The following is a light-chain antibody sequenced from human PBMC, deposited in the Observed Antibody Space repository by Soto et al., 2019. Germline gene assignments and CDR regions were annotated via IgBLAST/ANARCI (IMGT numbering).Light chain of an antibody. CDR2: AAS. CDR1: QGISNF. V-gene: IGKV1-27*01. J-gene: IGKJ5*01. Sequence: DIQMTQSPSSLSASVGDRVTITCRASQGISNFLAWYQQKPGKVPKLLISAASTLQSGVPSRFNGSGSGTDFNLTITNLQAEDVATYYCQKYSSVITFGQGTRLEIK. CDR3: QKYSSVIT.